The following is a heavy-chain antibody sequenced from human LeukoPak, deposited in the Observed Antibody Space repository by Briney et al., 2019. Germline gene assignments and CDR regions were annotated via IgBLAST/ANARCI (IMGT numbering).Heavy chain of an antibody. J-gene: IGHJ5*02. D-gene: IGHD2-2*01. CDR3: ARDGVPAAGWFDP. Sequence: PSETLSLTCTVSGGSISSYYWSWIRQPPGKGLEWIGYFYYSGSTNYNPSLKSRVTISVDTSKNQFSLKLSSVTAADTAVYYCARDGVPAAGWFDPWGQGTLVTVSS. CDR2: FYYSGST. V-gene: IGHV4-59*01. CDR1: GGSISSYY.